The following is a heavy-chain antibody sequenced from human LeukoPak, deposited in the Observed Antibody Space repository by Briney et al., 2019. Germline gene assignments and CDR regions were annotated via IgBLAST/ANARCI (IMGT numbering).Heavy chain of an antibody. CDR3: ARDPYCTSTRCLSLFDY. CDR1: GYTFTDYY. V-gene: IGHV1-2*02. CDR2: INPKSGGT. J-gene: IGHJ4*02. D-gene: IGHD2-2*01. Sequence: ASVKVSCKASGYTFTDYYIHWVRQAPGQGLEWMGWINPKSGGTNYAQKFQGRVTMTRDTSITIAYMELSRLISDDTAVYYCARDPYCTSTRCLSLFDYWGQGTLVTVSS.